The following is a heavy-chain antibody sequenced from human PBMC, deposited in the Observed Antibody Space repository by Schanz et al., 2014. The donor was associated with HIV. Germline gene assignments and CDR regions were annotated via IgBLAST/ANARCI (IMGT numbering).Heavy chain of an antibody. J-gene: IGHJ5*01. D-gene: IGHD5-18*01. CDR3: AKDRNGYNQPIES. CDR2: ISGGGRDK. V-gene: IGHV3-33*03. Sequence: QVQLVESGGGVVQPGRSLRLSCAVSGFTFSTYGMHWVRQAPGKGLEYVATISGGGRDKYYADSVRGRVTISRDNPKNTLYLQIDSLRVEDTAMYYCAKDRNGYNQPIESWGHGTLVSVSS. CDR1: GFTFSTYG.